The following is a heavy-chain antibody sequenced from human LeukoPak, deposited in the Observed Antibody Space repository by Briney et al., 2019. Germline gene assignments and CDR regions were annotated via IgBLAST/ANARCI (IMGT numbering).Heavy chain of an antibody. Sequence: PSETLSLTCTVSGGSISSYYWSWLRQPPGKGLEWIGYIYYSGSTNYNPSLKSRVTISVDTSKNQFSLKLSSVTAADTAVYYCARGVYEYPYYYDSSGYYYFDYWGQGTLVTVSS. CDR1: GGSISSYY. CDR3: ARGVYEYPYYYDSSGYYYFDY. J-gene: IGHJ4*02. V-gene: IGHV4-59*01. D-gene: IGHD3-22*01. CDR2: IYYSGST.